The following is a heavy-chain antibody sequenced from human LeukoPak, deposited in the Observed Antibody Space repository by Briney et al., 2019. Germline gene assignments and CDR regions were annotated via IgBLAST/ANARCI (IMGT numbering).Heavy chain of an antibody. CDR3: ARDGRIRGYCSSSCHSVDAFDI. CDR1: GGSISSGSYY. J-gene: IGHJ3*02. D-gene: IGHD2-2*01. V-gene: IGHV4-61*02. CDR2: IYSGGSS. Sequence: SQTLSLTCTVSGGSISSGSYYWSWIRQPAGKGLEWIGSIYSGGSSYYNPSLKSRVSISVDTSNNQFSLKVNSVTAADTAVYYCARDGRIRGYCSSSCHSVDAFDIWGQGTMVTVSS.